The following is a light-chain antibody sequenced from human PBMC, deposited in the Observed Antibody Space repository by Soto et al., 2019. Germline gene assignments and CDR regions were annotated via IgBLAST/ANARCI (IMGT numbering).Light chain of an antibody. J-gene: IGKJ1*01. Sequence: EILLTQSPGTLSLSPGERATLSCRASQIVRNNYVAWYQHKPAQAPSLLIYGASNRAFDIPDRFSGSGSGPDFTLTSSRREPDDFAVYFCHRYGTSKPFGQGTKVEMK. CDR3: HRYGTSKP. CDR1: QIVRNNY. V-gene: IGKV3-20*01. CDR2: GAS.